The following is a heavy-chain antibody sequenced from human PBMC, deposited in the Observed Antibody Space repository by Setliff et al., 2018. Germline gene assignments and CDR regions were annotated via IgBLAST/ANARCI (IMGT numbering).Heavy chain of an antibody. V-gene: IGHV4-38-2*01. Sequence: SETLSLTCAVSGYSVSSGYYWGWIRQPPGKGLEWIAGTYHSGSTYYNPSLKSRIAISIDTSKDHFSLELTSVTAADTAVYYCARVSLKSGYYYNYMDVWGSGTTVTVSS. CDR3: ARVSLKSGYYYNYMDV. CDR2: TYHSGST. CDR1: GYSVSSGYY. J-gene: IGHJ6*03.